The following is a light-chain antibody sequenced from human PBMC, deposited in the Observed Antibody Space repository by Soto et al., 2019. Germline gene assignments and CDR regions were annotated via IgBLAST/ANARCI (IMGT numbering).Light chain of an antibody. V-gene: IGLV2-14*01. CDR2: EVS. CDR3: SSYTRSSPLV. Sequence: QSALTQPASVSGSPGQSITISCTGTSSDVGGYNYVSWYQQHPGKAPKLMIYEVSNRPSGVSNRFSGSKSGNTASLTISGLQAEDEAVYYCSSYTRSSPLVFGTGTKLTVL. J-gene: IGLJ1*01. CDR1: SSDVGGYNY.